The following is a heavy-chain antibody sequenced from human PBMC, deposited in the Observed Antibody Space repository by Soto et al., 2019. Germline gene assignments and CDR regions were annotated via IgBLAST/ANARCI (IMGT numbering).Heavy chain of an antibody. J-gene: IGHJ4*02. CDR3: ERHSIWLLLSDY. V-gene: IGHV4-59*08. CDR2: IYYSGST. D-gene: IGHD3-22*01. Sequence: PSETLSLTCTVSGGSISSYYWSWIRQPPGKGLEWIGYIYYSGSTHYNPSLKSRVTISVDTSKNQFSLKLNSMTAADTAVYFCERHSIWLLLSDYWGQGTLVTVSS. CDR1: GGSISSYY.